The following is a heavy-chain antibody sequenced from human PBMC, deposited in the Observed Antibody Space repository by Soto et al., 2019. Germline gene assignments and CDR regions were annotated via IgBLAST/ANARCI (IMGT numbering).Heavy chain of an antibody. CDR2: PNPKDSFA. Sequence: GESLKISCKASGFIFTSYWLSWVRQMPGKGLEWMGMPNPKDSFANYSPSFRGHVTISPDTSVTTAYLKWSSLKASDTAIYYCARTKLGGGSYPFDFWGQVTLVTVSS. CDR3: ARTKLGGGSYPFDF. D-gene: IGHD3-16*01. V-gene: IGHV5-10-1*01. CDR1: GFIFTSYW. J-gene: IGHJ4*02.